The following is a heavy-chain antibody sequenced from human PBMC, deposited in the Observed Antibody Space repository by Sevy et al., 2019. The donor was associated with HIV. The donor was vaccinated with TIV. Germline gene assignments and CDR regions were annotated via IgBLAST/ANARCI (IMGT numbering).Heavy chain of an antibody. V-gene: IGHV3-30*02. CDR1: GFSFSSYG. J-gene: IGHJ4*02. CDR2: IQYDGSNK. CDR3: VKDGGGEGGDH. Sequence: GGSLRLSCAASGFSFSSYGMHWVRQAPGKGLEWMSCIQYDGSNKDYADSVKGRFTISRDNSKNTLYLQMNSLRVEDTVVFYCVKDGGGEGGDHWGQGTLVTVSS. D-gene: IGHD2-21*01.